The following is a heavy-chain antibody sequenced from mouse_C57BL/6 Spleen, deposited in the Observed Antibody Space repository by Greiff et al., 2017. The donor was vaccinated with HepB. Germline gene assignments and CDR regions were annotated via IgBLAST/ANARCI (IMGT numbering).Heavy chain of an antibody. V-gene: IGHV1-69*01. J-gene: IGHJ3*01. CDR1: GYTFTSYW. CDR2: IDPSDSYT. CDR3: ARRATASGGFAY. D-gene: IGHD1-2*01. Sequence: VQLQQPGAELVMPGASVKLSCKASGYTFTSYWMHWVKQRPGQGLEWIGEIDPSDSYTNYNQKFKGKSTLTVDKSSSTAYMQLSSLTSEDSAVYYCARRATASGGFAYWGQGTLVTVSA.